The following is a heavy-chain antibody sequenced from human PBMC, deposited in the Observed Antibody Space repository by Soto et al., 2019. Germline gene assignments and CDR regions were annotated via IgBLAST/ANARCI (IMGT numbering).Heavy chain of an antibody. J-gene: IGHJ4*02. CDR3: AKGLYYYDSSLFDY. D-gene: IGHD3-22*01. CDR1: GFTFSSYG. Sequence: PGGSLRLSCAASGFTFSSYGMHWVRQAPGKGLEWVAVISYDGSNKYYADSVKGRFTISRDNSKNTLYLQMNSLRAEDTAVYYCAKGLYYYDSSLFDYWGQGTLVTVSS. V-gene: IGHV3-30*18. CDR2: ISYDGSNK.